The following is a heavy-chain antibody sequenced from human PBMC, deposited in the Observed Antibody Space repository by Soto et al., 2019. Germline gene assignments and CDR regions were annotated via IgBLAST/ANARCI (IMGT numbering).Heavy chain of an antibody. D-gene: IGHD3-22*01. CDR2: INSDGSST. CDR1: GFTFSSYW. V-gene: IGHV3-74*01. Sequence: GESLKISCAASGFTFSSYWMHWVRQAPGKGLVWVSRINSDGSSTSYADSVKGRFTISRDNAKNTLYLQMNSLRAEDTAVYYCARDFAYYYDSSGYYAGDYWGQGTLVTVSS. CDR3: ARDFAYYYDSSGYYAGDY. J-gene: IGHJ4*02.